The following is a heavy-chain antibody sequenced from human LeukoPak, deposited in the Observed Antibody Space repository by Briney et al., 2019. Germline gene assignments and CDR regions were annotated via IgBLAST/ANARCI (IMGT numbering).Heavy chain of an antibody. D-gene: IGHD3-10*01. CDR3: AKDPRGYGSGMYPLDY. Sequence: GRSLRLSCAASGFTFSSYAMHWVRQAPGKGLEWVAFIRYDGSNKYYADSVKGRFTISRDNSKNTLYLQMNSLRAEDTAVYYCAKDPRGYGSGMYPLDYWGQGTLVTVSS. J-gene: IGHJ4*02. CDR1: GFTFSSYA. V-gene: IGHV3-30*02. CDR2: IRYDGSNK.